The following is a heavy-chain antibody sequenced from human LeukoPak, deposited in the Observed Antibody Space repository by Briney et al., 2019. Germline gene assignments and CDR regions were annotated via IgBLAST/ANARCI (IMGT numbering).Heavy chain of an antibody. CDR3: TRISLTGYAPISGYFDY. Sequence: SETLSLTCTVSGGSISSYYWSWIRQPAGKGLEWIGRIYISGSTNYNPSLKSRVTMSVDTSKNQFSLKLSSVTAADTAVYYCTRISLTGYAPISGYFDYWGQGTLVTVSS. D-gene: IGHD3-9*01. V-gene: IGHV4-4*07. J-gene: IGHJ4*02. CDR1: GGSISSYY. CDR2: IYISGST.